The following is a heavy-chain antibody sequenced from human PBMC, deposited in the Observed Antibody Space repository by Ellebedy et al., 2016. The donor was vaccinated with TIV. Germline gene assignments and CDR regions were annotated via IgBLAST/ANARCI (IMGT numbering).Heavy chain of an antibody. CDR3: ARDSVAYYFDY. CDR2: ISAHNGNT. V-gene: IGHV1-18*01. J-gene: IGHJ4*02. CDR1: AYSFTSYG. Sequence: AASAKVSCKASAYSFTSYGDSWGRQPPRQGLEGMCRISAHNGNTDYSQKLLGRVTMTTDTSASTAYMGLRSLRSDDKAVYYCARDSVAYYFDYWGQGTLVTVSS.